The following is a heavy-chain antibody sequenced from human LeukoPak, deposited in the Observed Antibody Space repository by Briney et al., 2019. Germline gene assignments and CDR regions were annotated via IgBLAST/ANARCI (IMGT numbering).Heavy chain of an antibody. Sequence: GGSLRLSCAASGFTFSSSWMTWVRQAPGKGLEWVANIKPDGSEGSYVDSVKGRFTISRDNAKNSLFLQMISLRAEDTAVYYCARDLHYYVAMDVWGQGTTVTVSS. V-gene: IGHV3-7*01. J-gene: IGHJ6*02. CDR3: ARDLHYYVAMDV. D-gene: IGHD3-10*02. CDR2: IKPDGSEG. CDR1: GFTFSSSW.